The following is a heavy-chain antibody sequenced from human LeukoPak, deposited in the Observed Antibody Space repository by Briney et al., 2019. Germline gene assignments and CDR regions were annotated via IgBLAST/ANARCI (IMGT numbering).Heavy chain of an antibody. CDR1: GYTFTSYY. D-gene: IGHD6-13*01. CDR2: INPSGGST. V-gene: IGHV1-46*01. J-gene: IGHJ3*02. CDR3: ARPLKTLIAAAGTGDAFDI. Sequence: ASVKVSCKASGYTFTSYYMHWVRQAPGQGLEWMGIINPSGGSTSYAQKFQGRVTMTRDTSMSTVYMELSSLRSEDTAVYYCARPLKTLIAAAGTGDAFDIWGQGTTVTVSS.